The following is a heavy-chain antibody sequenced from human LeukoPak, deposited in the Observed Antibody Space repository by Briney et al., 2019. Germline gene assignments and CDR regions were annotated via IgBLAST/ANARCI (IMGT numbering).Heavy chain of an antibody. CDR1: GFTVSSNY. CDR2: IYSGGST. D-gene: IGHD6-13*01. J-gene: IGHJ4*02. V-gene: IGHV3-53*01. CDR3: AKVLAAAGTWGYYFDY. Sequence: PGGSLRLSCAASGFTVSSNYMSWVRQAPGKGLEWVSIIYSGGSTSYVDSVKGRFTISRDNSKNTLYLQMSSLRAEDTAVYYCAKVLAAAGTWGYYFDYWGQGTLVTVSS.